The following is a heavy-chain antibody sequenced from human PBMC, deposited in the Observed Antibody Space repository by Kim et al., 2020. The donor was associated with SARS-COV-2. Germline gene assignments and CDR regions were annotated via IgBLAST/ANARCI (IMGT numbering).Heavy chain of an antibody. V-gene: IGHV3-30*04. D-gene: IGHD2-8*02. CDR1: GFTFSSYA. CDR3: AREGSSAWYNWFDP. J-gene: IGHJ5*02. Sequence: GGSLRLSCAASGFTFSSYAMHWVRQAPGKGLEWVAVISYDGSNKYYADSVKGRFTISRDNSKNTLYLQMNSLRAEDTAVYYCAREGSSAWYNWFDPWGQGTLVTVSS. CDR2: ISYDGSNK.